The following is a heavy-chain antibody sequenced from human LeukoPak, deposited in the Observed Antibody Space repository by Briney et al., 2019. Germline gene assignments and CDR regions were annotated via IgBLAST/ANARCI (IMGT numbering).Heavy chain of an antibody. J-gene: IGHJ4*02. CDR3: ARGNIAAARRYIDY. Sequence: SETLSLTCTVSGGSISSYYWSWIRQPPGKGQEWVGYIYYSGSTNYNPSPKSRVTISVDTSRNQFSLKLSSVTAADTAVYYCARGNIAAARRYIDYWGQGTLVTVSS. V-gene: IGHV4-59*01. D-gene: IGHD6-13*01. CDR1: GGSISSYY. CDR2: IYYSGST.